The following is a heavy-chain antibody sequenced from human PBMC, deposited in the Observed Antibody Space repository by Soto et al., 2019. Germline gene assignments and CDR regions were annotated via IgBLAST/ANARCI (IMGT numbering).Heavy chain of an antibody. D-gene: IGHD2-15*01. V-gene: IGHV4-34*01. CDR2: INHSGST. CDR1: GGSFSGYY. Sequence: SETLSLTCAVYGGSFSGYYWSWIRQPPGKGLEWIGEINHSGSTNYNPSLKSRVTISVDTSKNQLSLRLSSVTAADTAVYYCARGHYSYDAFDIWGQGTMVTVSS. CDR3: ARGHYSYDAFDI. J-gene: IGHJ3*02.